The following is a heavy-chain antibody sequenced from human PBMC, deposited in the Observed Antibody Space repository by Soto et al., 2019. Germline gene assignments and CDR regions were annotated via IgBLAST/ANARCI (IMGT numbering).Heavy chain of an antibody. CDR2: INAGNGNT. Sequence: GASVKVSCKASGYTFTSYAMHCVRQAPGQRLEWMGWINAGNGNTKYSQKFQGRVTITRDTSASTAYMELSSLRSEDTAVYYCARDREDIVLMVSERLPNDYWGQGTLVTVSS. CDR3: ARDREDIVLMVSERLPNDY. V-gene: IGHV1-3*01. J-gene: IGHJ4*02. CDR1: GYTFTSYA. D-gene: IGHD2-8*01.